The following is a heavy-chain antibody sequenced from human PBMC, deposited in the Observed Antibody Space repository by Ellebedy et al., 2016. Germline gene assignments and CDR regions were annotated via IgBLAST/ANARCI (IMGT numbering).Heavy chain of an antibody. J-gene: IGHJ4*02. Sequence: GGFLRLSXAVSGLPFSTFFMSWVRQAPGKGLEWVATISANGDKRDLADSVQGRFTISRDNFRNTLHLQMNNLRGEDTAVYYCRQGHYADYWGQGTLVTVSS. D-gene: IGHD2-2*01. V-gene: IGHV3-23*01. CDR1: GLPFSTFF. CDR3: RQGHYADY. CDR2: ISANGDKR.